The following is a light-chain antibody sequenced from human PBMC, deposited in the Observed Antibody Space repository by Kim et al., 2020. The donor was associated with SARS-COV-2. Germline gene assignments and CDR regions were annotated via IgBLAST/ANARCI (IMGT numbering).Light chain of an antibody. J-gene: IGLJ1*01. Sequence: GQSITISCTGTSSDVGTYNYVSWYQQYPGKAPKLMIYDVNKRPSGISNRFSGSKSGITASLTISGLQAEDEADYYCSSYATSRSYVFGTGTKVTVL. CDR3: SSYATSRSYV. CDR2: DVN. CDR1: SSDVGTYNY. V-gene: IGLV2-14*03.